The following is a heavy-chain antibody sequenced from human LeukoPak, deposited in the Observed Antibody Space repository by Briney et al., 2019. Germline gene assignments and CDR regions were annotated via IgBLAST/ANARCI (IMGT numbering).Heavy chain of an antibody. V-gene: IGHV1-46*01. Sequence: ASVKVSCKASGYTFTSYYMHWVRQAPGQGLEWMGIINPSGGSTNYAQKFQGRVTMTRDTSTSTVYMELSSLRSEDTAVYYCAREDGCSSTSCYEAFDIWGQGTMVTVSS. CDR3: AREDGCSSTSCYEAFDI. D-gene: IGHD2-2*01. J-gene: IGHJ3*02. CDR2: INPSGGST. CDR1: GYTFTSYY.